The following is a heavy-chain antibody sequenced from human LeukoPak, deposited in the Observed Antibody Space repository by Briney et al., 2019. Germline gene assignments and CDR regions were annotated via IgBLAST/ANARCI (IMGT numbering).Heavy chain of an antibody. D-gene: IGHD6-19*01. CDR1: GYTFTGYY. Sequence: ASVTVSCKASGYTFTGYYMHWERQAPGQGLEWMGWINPNSGGTNFAQKFQGRVTMTRDTSISTAYMELSRLTSDDTAVYYCARISVAGGFWGQGTLVTVSS. V-gene: IGHV1-2*02. CDR3: ARISVAGGF. J-gene: IGHJ1*01. CDR2: INPNSGGT.